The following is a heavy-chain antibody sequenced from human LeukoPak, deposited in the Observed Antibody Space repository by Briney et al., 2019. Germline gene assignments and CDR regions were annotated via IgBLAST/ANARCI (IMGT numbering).Heavy chain of an antibody. J-gene: IGHJ3*02. CDR1: GYTFTGYY. Sequence: ASVKVSCKASGYTFTGYYIHWVRQAPGQGLEWMGWINPNSGGTNYAQKFQGRVTMTRGTSISTAYMELSRLRSDDTAVYYCARDRLRGYSSGWYMNAFDIWGQGTMVTVSS. D-gene: IGHD6-19*01. CDR3: ARDRLRGYSSGWYMNAFDI. CDR2: INPNSGGT. V-gene: IGHV1-2*02.